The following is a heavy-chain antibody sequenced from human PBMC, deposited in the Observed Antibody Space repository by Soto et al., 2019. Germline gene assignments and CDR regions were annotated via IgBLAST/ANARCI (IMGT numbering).Heavy chain of an antibody. CDR1: GFSLNTYQMR. D-gene: IGHD6-19*01. V-gene: IGHV2-70*04. CDR2: IDWDDDK. CDR3: ARMMPQWRVFDY. Sequence: SGPTLVNPTRTLTLTCTFSGFSLNTYQMRVNWVRQAPGKALEWLARIDWDDDKFYNTSLKTRLTIYKDTSKNQVVLTMADMDPVDTATYYCARMMPQWRVFDYLGPGLLVTVST. J-gene: IGHJ4*02.